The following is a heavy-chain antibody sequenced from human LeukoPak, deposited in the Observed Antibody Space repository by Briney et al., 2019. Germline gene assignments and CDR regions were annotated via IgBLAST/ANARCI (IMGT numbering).Heavy chain of an antibody. CDR3: ARRYCSSTSCYYYYMDV. V-gene: IGHV1-8*03. Sequence: ASVKVSCKASGYTFTSYDINWVRQATGQGLEWMGWMNPNSGNTGYAQKFQGRVTITRNTSISTAYMELSSPRSEDTAVYYCARRYCSSTSCYYYYMDVWGKGTTVTVSS. J-gene: IGHJ6*03. CDR2: MNPNSGNT. CDR1: GYTFTSYD. D-gene: IGHD2-2*01.